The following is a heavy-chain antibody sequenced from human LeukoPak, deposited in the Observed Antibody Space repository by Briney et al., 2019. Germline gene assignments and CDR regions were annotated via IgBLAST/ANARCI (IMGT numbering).Heavy chain of an antibody. CDR2: IYYSGST. D-gene: IGHD2-2*01. V-gene: IGHV4-31*03. CDR1: GGSISSGGYY. J-gene: IGHJ6*03. Sequence: PSETLSLTCTVSGGSISSGGYYWSWIRQHPGKGLEWIGYIYYSGSTYYNPSLKSRVTISVDTSKSQFSLKLSSVTAADTAVYYCARDTGNCSSTSCLHYYYYMDVWGKGTTVTVSS. CDR3: ARDTGNCSSTSCLHYYYYMDV.